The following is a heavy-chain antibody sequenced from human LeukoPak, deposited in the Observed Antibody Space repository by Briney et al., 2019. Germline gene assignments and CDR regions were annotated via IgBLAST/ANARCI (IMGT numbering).Heavy chain of an antibody. J-gene: IGHJ4*02. Sequence: ASVKVSCKASGYMFNIYGISWVRQAPGQGLEWMAWTSVNNGDTKYGQKFQGRVTVTTDTSTSTVYLELRRPRPDDTAVYYCVRDQYLNVMTGFDDWGQGTLVTVSS. CDR3: VRDQYLNVMTGFDD. CDR2: TSVNNGDT. CDR1: GYMFNIYG. V-gene: IGHV1-18*01. D-gene: IGHD3-9*01.